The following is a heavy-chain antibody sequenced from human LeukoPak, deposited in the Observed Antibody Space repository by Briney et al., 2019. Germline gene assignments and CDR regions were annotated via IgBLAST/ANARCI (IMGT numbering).Heavy chain of an antibody. D-gene: IGHD3-9*01. CDR2: MNQDGGEI. Sequence: GGSLRLSCAASGFTFRTYWMTWVRQAPGKGLERVPNMNQDGGEIYYVDSVKGRFTISRDNAKNSLYLQMNSLRAEDTAVYYCARDLAVSDILTGYYSDAFDIWGQGTMVTVSS. V-gene: IGHV3-7*01. J-gene: IGHJ3*02. CDR3: ARDLAVSDILTGYYSDAFDI. CDR1: GFTFRTYW.